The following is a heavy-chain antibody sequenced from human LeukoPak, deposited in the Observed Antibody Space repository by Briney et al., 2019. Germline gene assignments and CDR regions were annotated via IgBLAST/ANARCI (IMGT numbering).Heavy chain of an antibody. D-gene: IGHD3-22*01. Sequence: GGSLRLSCAASALTFISHAMSWVREAPGKGLECVSALGCSSGSTYYDDSVKGRFPISRDNSNNALYLEMNSLRAEDTAVYYCAKIPRFSFDRPGDFDYWGQGTLVTVSS. CDR3: AKIPRFSFDRPGDFDY. V-gene: IGHV3-23*01. J-gene: IGHJ4*02. CDR2: LGCSSGST. CDR1: ALTFISHA.